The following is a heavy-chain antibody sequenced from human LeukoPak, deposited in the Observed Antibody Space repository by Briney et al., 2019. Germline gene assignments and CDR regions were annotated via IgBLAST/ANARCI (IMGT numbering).Heavy chain of an antibody. CDR3: ARDGEGVSGYSSGWPDY. CDR2: VNAGNGNT. CDR1: GYTFTSYA. J-gene: IGHJ4*02. Sequence: GASVKVSCKASGYTFTSYAMHWVRQAPGQRLEWMGWVNAGNGNTKYSQKFQGRVTITRDTSASTAYMELSSLRSEDTAVYYRARDGEGVSGYSSGWPDYWGQGTLVTVSS. D-gene: IGHD6-19*01. V-gene: IGHV1-3*01.